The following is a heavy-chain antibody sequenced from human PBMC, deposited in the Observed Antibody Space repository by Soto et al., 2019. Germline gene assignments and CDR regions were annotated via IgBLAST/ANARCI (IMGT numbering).Heavy chain of an antibody. D-gene: IGHD2-21*01. V-gene: IGHV3-48*02. CDR1: GFTFSTYS. J-gene: IGHJ3*01. Sequence: TGGSLRLSCAASGFTFSTYSMNWVRQAPGKGLEWVSYISSSSTMIYYADSVKGRFTISRDNAKNSLSLQMNSLRDEDTAVYYCAAGGAYDSFYFWRLGTMVIV. CDR3: AAGGAYDSFYF. CDR2: ISSSSTMI.